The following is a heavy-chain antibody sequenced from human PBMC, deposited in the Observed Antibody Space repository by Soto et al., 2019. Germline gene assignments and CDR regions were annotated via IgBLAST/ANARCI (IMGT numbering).Heavy chain of an antibody. V-gene: IGHV6-1*01. Sequence: SETLSLTCAISGDSVSSNSAAWNWIRQSPSRGLEWLGRTYYRSKWYNDYAVSVKSRITINPDTSKNQFSLQLNSVTPEDTAVYYCARGLGTYDYVWGSYRYYFDYWGQGTLVTVSS. CDR3: ARGLGTYDYVWGSYRYYFDY. D-gene: IGHD3-16*02. J-gene: IGHJ4*02. CDR1: GDSVSSNSAA. CDR2: TYYRSKWYN.